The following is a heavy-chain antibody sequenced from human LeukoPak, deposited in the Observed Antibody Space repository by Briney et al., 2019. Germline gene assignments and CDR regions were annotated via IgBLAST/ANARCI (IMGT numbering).Heavy chain of an antibody. J-gene: IGHJ5*02. CDR2: INSDGSST. D-gene: IGHD4-11*01. CDR1: GFTISSYW. CDR3: ARDYSKNGNWFDP. Sequence: GGSLRLSCAASGFTISSYWMHWVRQAPGKGLVWVSRINSDGSSTSYADSVKGRFTISRDTAKNTLYLQMNSLRAEDTAVYYCARDYSKNGNWFDPWGQGTLVTVSS. V-gene: IGHV3-74*01.